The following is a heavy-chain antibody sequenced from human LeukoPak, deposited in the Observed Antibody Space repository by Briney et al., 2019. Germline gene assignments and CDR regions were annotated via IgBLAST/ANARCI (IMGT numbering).Heavy chain of an antibody. J-gene: IGHJ4*02. CDR1: GGPFSGYS. D-gene: IGHD3-16*01. CDR3: ASRPTYDYVWGSYTLTPFDY. CDR2: INHSGST. Sequence: SETLSLTCAVSGGPFSGYSWSWIRQSPGKGLEWIGEINHSGSTNYNPSLKSRVTISVDTSKNQFSLKLSSVTAADTAVYYCASRPTYDYVWGSYTLTPFDYWGQGTLVTVSS. V-gene: IGHV4-34*01.